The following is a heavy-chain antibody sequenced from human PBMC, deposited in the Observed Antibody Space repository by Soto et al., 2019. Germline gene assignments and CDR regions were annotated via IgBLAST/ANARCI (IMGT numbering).Heavy chain of an antibody. CDR2: ISPGGGSP. D-gene: IGHD6-13*01. Sequence: PEGSLRLSCAASGFTFSSYAMNWVRQAPGKGLEWVSAISPGGGSPYYTDSVKGRFTISRDNSKNTLYLQMNSLRAEDTAVYYCAKQIPAAGSDYWGQGTLVTVSS. CDR1: GFTFSSYA. V-gene: IGHV3-23*01. CDR3: AKQIPAAGSDY. J-gene: IGHJ4*02.